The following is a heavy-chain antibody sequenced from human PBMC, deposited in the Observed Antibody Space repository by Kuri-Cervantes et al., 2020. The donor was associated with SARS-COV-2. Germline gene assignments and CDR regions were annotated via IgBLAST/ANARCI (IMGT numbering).Heavy chain of an antibody. CDR1: GGTFSSYA. Sequence: SVKVSCKASGGTFSSYAISWVRQAPGQGLERMGRIIPILGIANYAQKFQGRVTITADKSTSTAYMELSSLRSEDTAVYYCASQTEIYGSGSYYFDYWGQGTLGTVSS. V-gene: IGHV1-69*04. D-gene: IGHD3-10*01. J-gene: IGHJ4*02. CDR3: ASQTEIYGSGSYYFDY. CDR2: IIPILGIA.